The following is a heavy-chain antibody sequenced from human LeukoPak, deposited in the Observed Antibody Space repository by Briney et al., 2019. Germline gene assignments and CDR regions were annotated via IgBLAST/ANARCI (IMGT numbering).Heavy chain of an antibody. CDR2: IYTSGST. J-gene: IGHJ6*04. D-gene: IGHD2-15*01. Sequence: SETLSLTCTVSGGSISSYYWSWIRQPPGKGLEWIGYIYTSGSTNYNPSLKSRVTISADTSKNQFSLKLTSVTAADTAVYYCARDGRAWVVWGKGTTVTVSS. CDR1: GGSISSYY. CDR3: ARDGRAWVV. V-gene: IGHV4-59*01.